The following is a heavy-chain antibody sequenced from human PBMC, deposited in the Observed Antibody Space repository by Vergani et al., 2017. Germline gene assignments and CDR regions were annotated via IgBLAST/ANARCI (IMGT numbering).Heavy chain of an antibody. V-gene: IGHV4-4*07. CDR1: GDSINNYY. J-gene: IGHJ5*02. D-gene: IGHD6-13*01. CDR3: AREVPQRAAAAYWFDP. CDR2: IYNTGAT. Sequence: QVQLQESGPGLVKPLETLSLTCIVSGDSINNYYWTWIRQPAGKGLEWIGRIYNTGATIYNPSLNTRFTMSLDTSKNQFSLRLNSLTAADTAVYYCAREVPQRAAAAYWFDPWGQGTLVTVSS.